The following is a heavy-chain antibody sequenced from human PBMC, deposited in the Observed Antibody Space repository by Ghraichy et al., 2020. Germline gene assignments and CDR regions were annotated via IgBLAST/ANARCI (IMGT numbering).Heavy chain of an antibody. CDR2: INHSGST. CDR3: ARGSLTVWRSYYYYYYGMDV. J-gene: IGHJ6*02. V-gene: IGHV4-34*01. Sequence: SETLSLTCAVYGGSFSGYYWSWIRQPPGKGLEWIGEINHSGSTNYNPSLKSRVTISVDTSKNQFSLKLSSVTAADTAVYYCARGSLTVWRSYYYYYYGMDVWGQGTTVTVSS. CDR1: GGSFSGYY. D-gene: IGHD2-8*01.